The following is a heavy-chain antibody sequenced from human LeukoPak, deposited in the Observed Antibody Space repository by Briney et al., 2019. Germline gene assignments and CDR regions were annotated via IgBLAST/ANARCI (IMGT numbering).Heavy chain of an antibody. J-gene: IGHJ3*02. CDR1: GGTFSSYA. Sequence: ASVKVSCKASGGTFSSYAISWVRQAPGQGLEWMGGIIPIFGTANYAQKFQGRVTMTEDTSTDTAYMQLSSLRSEDTAVYYCATDLGMILVPDAFDMWGQGTMVTVSS. CDR2: IIPIFGTA. V-gene: IGHV1-69*06. CDR3: ATDLGMILVPDAFDM. D-gene: IGHD3-22*01.